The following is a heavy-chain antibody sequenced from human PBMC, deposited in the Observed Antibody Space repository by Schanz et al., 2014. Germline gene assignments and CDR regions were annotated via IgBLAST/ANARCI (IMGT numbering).Heavy chain of an antibody. Sequence: EVQLLESGGGLVQPGGSLRLSCAASGFSVGNKYMNWVRQAPGKGLEWVSFIYIGGNTYYADSVKGRFTISRDNFKNTVYIQMNSLRAEDTAVYYCARGGPAYYFDDWGQGTLVTVSS. CDR1: GFSVGNKY. CDR3: ARGGPAYYFDD. V-gene: IGHV3-66*01. CDR2: IYIGGNT. J-gene: IGHJ4*02.